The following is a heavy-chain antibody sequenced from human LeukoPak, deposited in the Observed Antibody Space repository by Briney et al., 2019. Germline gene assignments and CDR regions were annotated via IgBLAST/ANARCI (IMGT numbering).Heavy chain of an antibody. J-gene: IGHJ3*02. V-gene: IGHV4-30-4*01. CDR1: GGSISSGDYY. Sequence: SQTLSLTCTVSGGSISSGDYYWSWIRQPPGKGLEWIGYIYYSGSTYYNPSLKSRVTISVDTSKNQFSLKLSSVTAADTAVYYCASGCPYYYDSSGYRCYDAFDIWGQGTMVTVSS. CDR2: IYYSGST. CDR3: ASGCPYYYDSSGYRCYDAFDI. D-gene: IGHD3-22*01.